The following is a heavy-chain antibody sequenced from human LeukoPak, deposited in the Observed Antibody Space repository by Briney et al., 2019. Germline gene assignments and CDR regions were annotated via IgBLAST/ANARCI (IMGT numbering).Heavy chain of an antibody. Sequence: ASVKVSCKASGYTFTKYSISWVRQAPGQGLEWMGWISCYNGDTKYAQNLQGRVTITRDTSASTAYMELSSLRSGDTAVYYCARDRYGDYDYWGQGTLVTVSS. D-gene: IGHD4-17*01. J-gene: IGHJ4*02. CDR2: ISCYNGDT. CDR1: GYTFTKYS. V-gene: IGHV1-18*01. CDR3: ARDRYGDYDY.